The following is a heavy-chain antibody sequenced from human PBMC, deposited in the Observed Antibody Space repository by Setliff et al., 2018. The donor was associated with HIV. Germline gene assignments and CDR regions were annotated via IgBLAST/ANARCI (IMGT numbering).Heavy chain of an antibody. V-gene: IGHV3-74*03. Sequence: GGSLRLSCAASGFTFSTYWMHWVRQAPGKGLVWVSHINNDGRKTTYADSVKGRFTVSRDNAKNTLYLQMNSLRAEDTAVYYCARVASGYDYGWLDPWGQGTLVTV. D-gene: IGHD5-12*01. J-gene: IGHJ5*02. CDR3: ARVASGYDYGWLDP. CDR1: GFTFSTYW. CDR2: INNDGRKT.